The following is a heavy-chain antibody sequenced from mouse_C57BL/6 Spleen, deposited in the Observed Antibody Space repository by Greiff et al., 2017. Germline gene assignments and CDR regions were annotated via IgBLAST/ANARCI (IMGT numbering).Heavy chain of an antibody. Sequence: VQLQQSGAELVRPGTSVKVSCKASGYAFTNYLIEWVKQRPGQGLEWIGVINPGSGGTNYNEKFKGKARLTADKSSSTAYMQLSSLTSEASAVYFCARSGDHWGQGTLVTVSA. V-gene: IGHV1-54*01. D-gene: IGHD2-13*01. CDR1: GYAFTNYL. CDR2: INPGSGGT. J-gene: IGHJ3*01. CDR3: ARSGDH.